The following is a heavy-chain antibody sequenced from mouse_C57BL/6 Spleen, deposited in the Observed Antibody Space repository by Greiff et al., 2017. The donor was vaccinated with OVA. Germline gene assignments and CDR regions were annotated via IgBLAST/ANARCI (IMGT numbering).Heavy chain of an antibody. CDR3: ARWNYGSSRVVYYAMDY. V-gene: IGHV1-39*01. CDR2: INPNYGTT. Sequence: EVQLQQSGPELVKPGASVKISCKASGYSFTDYNMNWVKQSNGKSLEWIGVINPNYGTTSYNQKFKGKATLTVDQSSSTAYMQLNSLTSEDSAVYYCARWNYGSSRVVYYAMDYWGQGTSVTVSS. D-gene: IGHD1-1*01. CDR1: GYSFTDYN. J-gene: IGHJ4*01.